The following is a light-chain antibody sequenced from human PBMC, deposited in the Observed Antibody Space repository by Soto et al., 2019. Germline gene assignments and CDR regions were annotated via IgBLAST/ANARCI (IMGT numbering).Light chain of an antibody. V-gene: IGKV1-5*01. J-gene: IGKJ1*01. Sequence: DIQMTQSPSTLSASVGRRVTITCRASQSISSWLAWYQQKPGKAPKLLIYDASSLESGVPSRFSGSGSGTEFTLTISSLQPDDFATYYCQSRTFGQGTKVDIK. CDR3: QSRT. CDR1: QSISSW. CDR2: DAS.